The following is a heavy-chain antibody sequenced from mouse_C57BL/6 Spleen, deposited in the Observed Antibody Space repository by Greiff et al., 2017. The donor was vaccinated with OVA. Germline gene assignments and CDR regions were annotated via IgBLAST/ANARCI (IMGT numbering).Heavy chain of an antibody. CDR1: GFTFSSYG. Sequence: EVMLVESGGDLVKPGGSLKLSCAASGFTFSSYGMSWVRQTPDKRLEWVATISSGGSYTYYPDSVKGRFTISRDNAKNTLYLQMSSLKSEDTAMYYCARVSGYYFDYWGQGTTLTVSS. CDR2: ISSGGSYT. CDR3: ARVSGYYFDY. V-gene: IGHV5-6*01. D-gene: IGHD3-1*01. J-gene: IGHJ2*01.